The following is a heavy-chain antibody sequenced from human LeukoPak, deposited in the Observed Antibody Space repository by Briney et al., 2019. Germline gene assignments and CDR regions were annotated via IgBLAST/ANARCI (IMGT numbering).Heavy chain of an antibody. V-gene: IGHV4-34*01. D-gene: IGHD1-26*01. CDR1: GGSFSGYY. CDR3: ARSRVGWPFDY. J-gene: IGHJ4*02. CDR2: INHSGST. Sequence: SETLSLTCAVYGGSFSGYYWSWLRQSPGKGLEWIGEINHSGSTNYNPSLKSRVTISVDTSKNQFSLKLSSVTAADTAVYYCARSRVGWPFDYWGQGTLVTVSS.